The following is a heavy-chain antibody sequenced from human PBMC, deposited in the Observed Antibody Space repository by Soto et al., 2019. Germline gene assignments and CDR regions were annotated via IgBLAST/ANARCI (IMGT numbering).Heavy chain of an antibody. CDR2: INHDSGTI. D-gene: IGHD5-12*01. CDR1: GFTFSRYA. V-gene: IGHV3-48*01. J-gene: IGHJ4*02. CDR3: ARDRGYTGYDFAY. Sequence: EVQLVESGGGLVQPGGSLRLSCAASGFTFSRYAMNRVRQAPGKGLEWVSYINHDSGTIYYADSVKGRFTISRDKANNLLSLQMNSLRAEDTAVYYCARDRGYTGYDFAYWGQGTLVTVSS.